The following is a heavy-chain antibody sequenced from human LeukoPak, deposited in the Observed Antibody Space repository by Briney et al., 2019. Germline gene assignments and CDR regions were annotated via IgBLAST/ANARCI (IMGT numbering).Heavy chain of an antibody. D-gene: IGHD2-15*01. CDR3: ARDGGVGCSGGSCYVG. V-gene: IGHV1-18*01. CDR1: GYTFTSYG. Sequence: ASVKVSCKASGYTFTSYGISWVRQAPGQGLEWMGWISAYNGNTNYAQKLQGRVTMTTDTSTSTAYMELRSLRSDDTAVYYCARDGGVGCSGGSCYVGWGQGTLVTVSS. J-gene: IGHJ4*02. CDR2: ISAYNGNT.